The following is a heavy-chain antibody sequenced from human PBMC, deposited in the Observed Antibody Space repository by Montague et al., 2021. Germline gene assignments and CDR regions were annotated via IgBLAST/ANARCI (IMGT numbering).Heavy chain of an antibody. D-gene: IGHD3-22*01. CDR3: VRGGTMTLVVCDY. V-gene: IGHV4-4*06. Sequence: SNYNPSLKSRVTMSVDMSSNQFSLSLSNVTAADTASYYCVRGGTMTLVVCDYWGQGTLVNV. J-gene: IGHJ4*02. CDR2: S.